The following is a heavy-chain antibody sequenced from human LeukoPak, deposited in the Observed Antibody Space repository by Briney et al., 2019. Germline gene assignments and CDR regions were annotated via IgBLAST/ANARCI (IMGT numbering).Heavy chain of an antibody. CDR1: GFTFSSYA. J-gene: IGHJ4*02. Sequence: GGSLRLSCAASGFTFSSYAMSWVRQAPGKGLEWVSAISGSGGSTYYADSVKGRFTISRDNSKNTLYLQMNSLRAEDTAVYYCARDRYCSGGSCYSSFDYWGQGTLVTVSS. V-gene: IGHV3-23*01. CDR2: ISGSGGST. D-gene: IGHD2-15*01. CDR3: ARDRYCSGGSCYSSFDY.